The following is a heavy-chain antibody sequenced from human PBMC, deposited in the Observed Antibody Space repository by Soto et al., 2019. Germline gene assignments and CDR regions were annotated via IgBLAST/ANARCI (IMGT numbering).Heavy chain of an antibody. CDR3: ERESSRSPHYSYGMDV. CDR2: ISASNGNT. Sequence: SCKSSGYTDTSYGISWAPQAHGHGFEGLGWISASNGNTNYAQKLQGRVTMTTETSTRTAYMEVRSLRSDATAVYYSERESSRSPHYSYGMDVWGQGTTVPVFS. CDR1: GYTDTSYG. V-gene: IGHV1-18*04. J-gene: IGHJ6*02.